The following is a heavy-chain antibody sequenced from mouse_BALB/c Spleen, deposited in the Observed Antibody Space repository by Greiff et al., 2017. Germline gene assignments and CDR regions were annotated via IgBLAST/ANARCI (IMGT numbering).Heavy chain of an antibody. Sequence: EVQLQQSGAELVKPGASVKLSCTASGFNIKDTYMHWVKQRPEQGLEWIGRIDPANGNTKYDPKFQGKATITADTSSNTAYLQLSSLTSEDTAVYYCARVNYDWYFDVWGAGTTVTVSS. V-gene: IGHV14-3*02. CDR3: ARVNYDWYFDV. CDR1: GFNIKDTY. CDR2: IDPANGNT. J-gene: IGHJ1*01. D-gene: IGHD2-1*01.